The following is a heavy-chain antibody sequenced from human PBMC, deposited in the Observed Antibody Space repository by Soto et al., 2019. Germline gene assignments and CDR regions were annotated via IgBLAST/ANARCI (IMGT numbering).Heavy chain of an antibody. CDR3: AHTAEEYRSSAHTFNI. CDR2: VYWGDDE. D-gene: IGHD6-6*01. J-gene: IGHJ3*02. V-gene: IGHV2-5*02. CDR1: GLSLSTSGVG. Sequence: QITLKESGPTLVKPTQTLTLTCTSSGLSLSTSGVGVGWIRQPPGKALEWLALVYWGDDERYCPSLKSRLTNTKDTPISQVVLTMPNMEPVNTATYYCAHTAEEYRSSAHTFNIWGQGAMVTVSS.